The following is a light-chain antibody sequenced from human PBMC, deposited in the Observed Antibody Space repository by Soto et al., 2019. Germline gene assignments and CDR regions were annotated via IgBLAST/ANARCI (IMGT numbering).Light chain of an antibody. CDR2: GAS. J-gene: IGKJ2*01. CDR1: QRVSSN. Sequence: EIVMTQSQATLSVSPGERATLSCRASQRVSSNLAWYQQRPGQAPRLLIDGASTRATGIPARFSGSGSGTEFTLTSSSLQSEDCAVYYCQQYNNWPVAFGQGTKLEIK. CDR3: QQYNNWPVA. V-gene: IGKV3-15*01.